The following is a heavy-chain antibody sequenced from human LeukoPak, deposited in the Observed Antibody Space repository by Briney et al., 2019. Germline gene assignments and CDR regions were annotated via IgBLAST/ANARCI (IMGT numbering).Heavy chain of an antibody. V-gene: IGHV1-46*01. CDR3: ARDGRRDGYNYYFDY. Sequence: ASVTVSCKASGYTFTSYYMHWVRQAPGQGLEWMGIINPSGGSTSYAQKFQGRVTMTRDMSTSTVYMELSSLRSEDTAVYYCARDGRRDGYNYYFDYWGQGTLVTVSS. J-gene: IGHJ4*02. D-gene: IGHD5-24*01. CDR1: GYTFTSYY. CDR2: INPSGGST.